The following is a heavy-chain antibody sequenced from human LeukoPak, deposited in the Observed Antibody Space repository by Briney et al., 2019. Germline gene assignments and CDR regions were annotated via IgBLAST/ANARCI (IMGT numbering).Heavy chain of an antibody. CDR3: AKDVGGAGDY. V-gene: IGHV3-30*18. J-gene: IGHJ4*02. Sequence: GGSLRLSCAASGFTFSSYGMHWVRQAPGKGLEWVAIISYDGDNKYYADSVKGRFTISRDSSKNTLYLQMNSLRAEDTAVYYCAKDVGGAGDYWGPGTLVTVSS. CDR1: GFTFSSYG. CDR2: ISYDGDNK.